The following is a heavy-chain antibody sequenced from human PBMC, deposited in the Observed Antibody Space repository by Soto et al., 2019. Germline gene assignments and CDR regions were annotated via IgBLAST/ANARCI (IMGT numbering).Heavy chain of an antibody. J-gene: IGHJ5*02. CDR1: GYTFTSYG. CDR2: ISDYNGNT. CDR3: ARDKGHSSSYNWFDP. V-gene: IGHV1-18*01. Sequence: ASVKVSCKASGYTFTSYGISWVRQAPGQGLEWMGWISDYNGNTNYAQKLQGRVTMTTDTSTSTAYMELRSLRSDDPAVYYCARDKGHSSSYNWFDPWGQGTLVTVSS. D-gene: IGHD6-6*01.